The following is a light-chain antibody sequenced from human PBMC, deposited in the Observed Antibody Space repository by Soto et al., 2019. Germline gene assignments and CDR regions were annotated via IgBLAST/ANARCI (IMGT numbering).Light chain of an antibody. V-gene: IGKV1-39*01. J-gene: IGKJ4*01. CDR2: TAS. CDR1: QSISTY. Sequence: DIQMTQSPSSLSASLGDRVTITCRASQSISTYLNWYQQKPGKAPKLPIATASTLRSGVPSRFSGSGSGTDFNLTINSLQNEDFATYFCQQSFTTPLTFGGGTKVDIK. CDR3: QQSFTTPLT.